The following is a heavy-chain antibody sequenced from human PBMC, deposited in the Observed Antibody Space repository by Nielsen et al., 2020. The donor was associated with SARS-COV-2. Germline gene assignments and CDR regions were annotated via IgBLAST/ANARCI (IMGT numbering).Heavy chain of an antibody. J-gene: IGHJ6*02. CDR3: YRERVGGITIFGVVTRYGMDV. Sequence: SETLSLTCTVSGGSISSGDYYWSWIRQPPGKGLEWLGYIYYSGSTYYNPSLKSRVTISVDTSKNQFSLKLSSVTAADTALYYCYRERVGGITIFGVVTRYGMDVWGQGTTVTVSS. V-gene: IGHV4-30-4*01. CDR1: GGSISSGDYY. CDR2: IYYSGST. D-gene: IGHD3-3*01.